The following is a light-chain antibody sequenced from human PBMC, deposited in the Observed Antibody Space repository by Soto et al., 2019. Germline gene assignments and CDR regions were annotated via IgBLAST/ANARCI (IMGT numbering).Light chain of an antibody. Sequence: QSVLTQPASVAGSPGQSITISCTGTSSDVGNYIYVSWYQHHPHKAPKLMIYDVSNRPSGVSDRFSGSKSGNTASLTISGLQAEDEADYYCTSYTTSSTLIFGGGTKSPS. J-gene: IGLJ2*01. CDR3: TSYTTSSTLI. CDR2: DVS. V-gene: IGLV2-14*03. CDR1: SSDVGNYIY.